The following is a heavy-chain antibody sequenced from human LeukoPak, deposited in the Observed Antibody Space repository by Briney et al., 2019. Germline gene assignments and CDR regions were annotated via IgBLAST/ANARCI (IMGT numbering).Heavy chain of an antibody. Sequence: GRSLRLSCAASGFTFSSYGMHWVRQAPGKGLEWVAVIWYDGSNKYYADSVKGRFTISRDNSKNTLYLQMNSLRAEDTAVYYCARVGATNNWFDPWGQGTLVTVSS. CDR1: GFTFSSYG. J-gene: IGHJ5*02. V-gene: IGHV3-33*01. CDR2: IWYDGSNK. CDR3: ARVGATNNWFDP. D-gene: IGHD1-26*01.